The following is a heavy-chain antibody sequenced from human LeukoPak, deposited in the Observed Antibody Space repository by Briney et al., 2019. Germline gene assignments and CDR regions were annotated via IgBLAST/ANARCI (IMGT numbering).Heavy chain of an antibody. J-gene: IGHJ4*02. CDR2: IWYDGSNK. CDR3: ARVGSSATNDY. Sequence: PGGSLRLSCAASGFTFSSYGMHWVRQAPGKGLEWVEVIWYDGSNKYYADSVKGRFTISRDNSKNTLSLQMNSLRAEDTAVYYCARVGSSATNDYWGQGTLVTVSS. V-gene: IGHV3-33*01. CDR1: GFTFSSYG. D-gene: IGHD5-24*01.